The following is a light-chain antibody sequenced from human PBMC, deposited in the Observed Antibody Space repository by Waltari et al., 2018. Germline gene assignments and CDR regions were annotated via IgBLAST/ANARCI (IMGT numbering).Light chain of an antibody. V-gene: IGLV3-21*02. J-gene: IGLJ2*01. CDR2: DDS. CDR1: DIGSKS. CDR3: QVWDNFSNHVI. Sequence: SYWLFQPPSVSVAPGQTARITCGGKDIGSKSVQWDQQKPGQAPVLVVSDDSDRPSGIPERFSGSKPGNTATLTINRVEAGDEADYYCQVWDNFSNHVIFGGGTKLTVL.